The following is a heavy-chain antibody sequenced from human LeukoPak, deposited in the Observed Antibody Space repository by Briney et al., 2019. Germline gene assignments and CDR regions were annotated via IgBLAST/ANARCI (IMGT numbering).Heavy chain of an antibody. CDR3: AREGLGIAAAGTAFGYGMDV. V-gene: IGHV5-51*01. CDR1: GYSFTSYW. J-gene: IGHJ6*02. Sequence: GESLKISRKGSGYSFTSYWIGWVRQMPGKGLEWMGIIYPGDSDTRYSPSFQGQVTISADKSISTAYLQWSSLKASDTAMYYCAREGLGIAAAGTAFGYGMDVWGQGTTVTVSS. CDR2: IYPGDSDT. D-gene: IGHD6-13*01.